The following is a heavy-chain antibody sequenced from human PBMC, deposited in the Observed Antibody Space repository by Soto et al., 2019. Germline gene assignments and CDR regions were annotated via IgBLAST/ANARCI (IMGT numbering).Heavy chain of an antibody. CDR2: ISGYNDDT. V-gene: IGHV1-18*04. CDR1: GYTFTSYG. J-gene: IGHJ6*02. Sequence: ASVKVSCKASGYTFTSYGINWVRQAPGQGLEWMGWISGYNDDTNYAQRLQGRVTMTTDTATGTAYMELRSLRSDDTAVYYCARNVTRAADSYYGIDVWGQGTTVTVSS. D-gene: IGHD1-1*01. CDR3: ARNVTRAADSYYGIDV.